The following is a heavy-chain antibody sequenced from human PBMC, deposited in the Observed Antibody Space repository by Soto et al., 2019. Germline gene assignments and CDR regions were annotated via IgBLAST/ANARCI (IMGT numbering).Heavy chain of an antibody. CDR2: IYYTGST. J-gene: IGHJ5*02. V-gene: IGHV4-59*08. CDR1: GGSINSYY. D-gene: IGHD1-7*01. CDR3: AIAKTTLYTWFDP. Sequence: QVHLQESGPGLMKPSETLSLTCTVSGGSINSYYWSWIRQSPGKGLEWIGQIYYTGSTNYNPSLKSRVTIAVDRSTNQFSMRLSSVTAADTSGYYCAIAKTTLYTWFDPCGQGTLVTVSS.